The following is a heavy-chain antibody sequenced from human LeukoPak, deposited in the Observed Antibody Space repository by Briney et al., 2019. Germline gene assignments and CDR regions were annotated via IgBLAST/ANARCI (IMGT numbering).Heavy chain of an antibody. CDR2: IKSKTDGGTT. D-gene: IGHD5-18*01. J-gene: IGHJ4*02. V-gene: IGHV3-15*01. CDR3: TTGYSYGYVGY. Sequence: GGSLRLSCAASGFTFSNAWMSWVRQAPGKGLEWVGRIKSKTDGGTTDYAAPAKGRFTISRDDSKNTLYLQMNSLKTEDTAVYYCTTGYSYGYVGYWGQGTLVTVSS. CDR1: GFTFSNAW.